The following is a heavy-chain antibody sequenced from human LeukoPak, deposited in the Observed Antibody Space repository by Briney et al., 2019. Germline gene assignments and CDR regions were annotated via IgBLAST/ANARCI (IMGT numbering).Heavy chain of an antibody. CDR2: IYTSGST. Sequence: SEALSLTCTVSGGSISSYYWSWIRQPAGKGLEWIGRIYTSGSTNYNPSLKSRVTMSVDTSKNQFSLKLSSVTAADTAVYYCARGMYSGSYYYFDYWGQGTLVTVSS. J-gene: IGHJ4*02. D-gene: IGHD1-26*01. CDR3: ARGMYSGSYYYFDY. V-gene: IGHV4-4*07. CDR1: GGSISSYY.